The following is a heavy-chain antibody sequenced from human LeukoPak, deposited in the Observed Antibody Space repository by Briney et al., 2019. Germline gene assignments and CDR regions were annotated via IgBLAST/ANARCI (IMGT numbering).Heavy chain of an antibody. CDR1: GGSISSYY. Sequence: SETLSLTCTVSGGSISSYYWSWIRQPPGKGLEWIGYIYTSGSTNYNPSLKSRVTISVDTSKNQFSLKLSSVTAADTAVYYCARHGSGSYYNRAFDYWGQGTLVTVFS. V-gene: IGHV4-4*09. D-gene: IGHD3-10*01. CDR3: ARHGSGSYYNRAFDY. CDR2: IYTSGST. J-gene: IGHJ4*02.